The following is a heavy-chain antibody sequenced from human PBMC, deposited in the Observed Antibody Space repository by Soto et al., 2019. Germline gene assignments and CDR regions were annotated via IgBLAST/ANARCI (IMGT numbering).Heavy chain of an antibody. CDR3: ARDVGYHYDGSPSGQFDF. V-gene: IGHV4-4*02. D-gene: IGHD3-22*01. Sequence: KASETLSLTCVVSGNSISTTNWWSWVRQSPGKGLEWIGEIYHSGSTNHNPSLKSRVTISVDKSKNQFSLKLSSVTAADTAVYYCARDVGYHYDGSPSGQFDFWGQGTLVTVSS. J-gene: IGHJ4*02. CDR2: IYHSGST. CDR1: GNSISTTNW.